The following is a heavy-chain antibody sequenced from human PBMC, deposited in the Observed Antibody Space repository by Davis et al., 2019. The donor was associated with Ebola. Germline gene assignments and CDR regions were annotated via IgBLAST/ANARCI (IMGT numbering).Heavy chain of an antibody. V-gene: IGHV1-18*01. J-gene: IGHJ4*02. Sequence: AALVKVSCKASGYTFNSHGISWVRQAPGQGLEWMAWISAYNGHTNYAQKFQGRLTLTTDTSTSTVYMELRSPTSDDTAEYYCARGRNGGWDFDYWGQGTRVTVSS. CDR1: GYTFNSHG. D-gene: IGHD6-19*01. CDR2: ISAYNGHT. CDR3: ARGRNGGWDFDY.